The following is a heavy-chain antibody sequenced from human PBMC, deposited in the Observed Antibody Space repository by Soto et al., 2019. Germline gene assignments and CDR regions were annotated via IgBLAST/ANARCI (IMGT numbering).Heavy chain of an antibody. CDR2: INAGSGNT. Sequence: QVQLVQSGAEVKRPGASVKLSCKASGYTFTKYAIHWVRQAPGQGLEWMGWINAGSGNTKYSQKFQGRVTATRETSATTVYMELSSLRVEDTAVYYCARGEGYCSGGVCYRWFDPWGQGSLVTVSS. CDR1: GYTFTKYA. D-gene: IGHD2-15*01. V-gene: IGHV1-3*01. J-gene: IGHJ5*02. CDR3: ARGEGYCSGGVCYRWFDP.